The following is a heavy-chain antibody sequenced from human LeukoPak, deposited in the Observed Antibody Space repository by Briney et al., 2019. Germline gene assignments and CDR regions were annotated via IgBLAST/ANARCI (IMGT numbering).Heavy chain of an antibody. J-gene: IGHJ5*02. D-gene: IGHD5-18*01. V-gene: IGHV5-51*01. Sequence: GESLKISCKSSGYSFTSYWIGLVRQMPGKGLEWMGIIYPGDSDTRYSPSFQGQVTISADKSISTAYLQWSSLKASDTAMYYCARDTAMIQHNNSSVTSGEGTLVTVSS. CDR3: ARDTAMIQHNNSSVT. CDR1: GYSFTSYW. CDR2: IYPGDSDT.